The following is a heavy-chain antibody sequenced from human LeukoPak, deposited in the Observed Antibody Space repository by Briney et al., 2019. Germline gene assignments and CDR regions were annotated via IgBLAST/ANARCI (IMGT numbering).Heavy chain of an antibody. Sequence: SGGSLRLSRAASGFTFSSYGMHWVRQAPGKGLEWVAFIRYDGSNEYYADSVKGRFTISRDNSKNTLDLQMNSLRAEDTAVYYCAKDTGRDFDYWGQGTLVTVSS. D-gene: IGHD2-8*02. V-gene: IGHV3-30*02. CDR3: AKDTGRDFDY. CDR2: IRYDGSNE. J-gene: IGHJ4*02. CDR1: GFTFSSYG.